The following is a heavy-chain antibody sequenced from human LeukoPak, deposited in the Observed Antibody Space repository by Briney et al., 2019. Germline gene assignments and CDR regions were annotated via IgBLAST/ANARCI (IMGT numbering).Heavy chain of an antibody. CDR2: ISSSGSTI. V-gene: IGHV3-48*03. J-gene: IGHJ4*02. CDR3: ARDRPLIVGATRAFDY. D-gene: IGHD1-26*01. Sequence: GSLRLSCAASGFTFSSYEMNWVRQAPGKGLEWVSYISSSGSTIYYADSVKGRFTISRDNAKNSLYLQMNSLRAEDTAVYYCARDRPLIVGATRAFDYWGQGTLVTVSS. CDR1: GFTFSSYE.